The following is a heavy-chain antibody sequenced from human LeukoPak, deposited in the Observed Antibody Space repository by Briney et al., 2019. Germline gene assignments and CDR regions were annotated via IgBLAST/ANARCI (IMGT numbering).Heavy chain of an antibody. CDR2: INHSGST. CDR1: GGSVSSGSYY. D-gene: IGHD1-1*01. V-gene: IGHV4-39*07. CDR3: ARGGYWNDDY. Sequence: SETLSLTCTVSGGSVSSGSYYWSWIRQPPGKGLEWIGEINHSGSTNYNPSLKSRVTISVDTSKNQFSLKLSSVTAADTAVYYCARGGYWNDDYWGQGTLVTVSS. J-gene: IGHJ4*02.